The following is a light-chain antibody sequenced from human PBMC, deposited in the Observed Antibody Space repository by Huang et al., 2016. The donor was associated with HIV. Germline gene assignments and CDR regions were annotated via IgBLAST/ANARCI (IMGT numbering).Light chain of an antibody. Sequence: DIQMTQSPSTLSASVGDSVTITCRASQSISGWLAWYQQKPGKAPKLLIYDASSLESGVPSRFSGSGSGTEFTLTISRLQPDNFATYYCQQYNSYPWTFGQGTKVEIK. CDR1: QSISGW. CDR3: QQYNSYPWT. V-gene: IGKV1-5*01. CDR2: DAS. J-gene: IGKJ1*01.